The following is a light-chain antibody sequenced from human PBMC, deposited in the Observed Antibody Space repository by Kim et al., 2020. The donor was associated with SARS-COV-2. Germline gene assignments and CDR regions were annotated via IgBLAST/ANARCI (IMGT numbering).Light chain of an antibody. CDR2: GAS. CDR1: QSVSSSY. CDR3: QQYGRSPTT. J-gene: IGKJ5*01. Sequence: EVLLTQSPVTLSLSPGERAILSCRASQSVSSSYLAWYQHKPGQSPRLLIHGASSRATGVPDRFRGGGSGTDFTLTITRLEPEDFAVYYCQQYGRSPTTFGQGTRLEIK. V-gene: IGKV3-20*01.